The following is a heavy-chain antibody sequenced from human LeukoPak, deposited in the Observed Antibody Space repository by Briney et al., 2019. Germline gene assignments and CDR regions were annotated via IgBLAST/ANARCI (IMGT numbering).Heavy chain of an antibody. V-gene: IGHV1-69*05. Sequence: SVKVSCKASGGTFSSYAISWVRQAPGQGLEWIGRIIPIFGTANYAQKFQGRVTITTDESTSTAYMELSSLRSEDTAVYYCGPTEGELGWGQGTLVTVSS. CDR2: IIPIFGTA. CDR1: GGTFSSYA. CDR3: GPTEGELG. J-gene: IGHJ4*02. D-gene: IGHD1-26*01.